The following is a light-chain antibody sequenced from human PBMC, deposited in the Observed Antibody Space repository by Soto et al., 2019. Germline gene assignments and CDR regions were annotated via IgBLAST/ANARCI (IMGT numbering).Light chain of an antibody. CDR2: GAF. Sequence: EILMTQSPVTLSVSPGERVTFSCRASQSVSDNLAWYQQKPGQAPSLLIYGAFTRATGVPARFSGAGSGTEFTLTISSLQSEDFALYYCQQYNDWPLTFGQGTKVEI. CDR3: QQYNDWPLT. CDR1: QSVSDN. J-gene: IGKJ1*01. V-gene: IGKV3-15*01.